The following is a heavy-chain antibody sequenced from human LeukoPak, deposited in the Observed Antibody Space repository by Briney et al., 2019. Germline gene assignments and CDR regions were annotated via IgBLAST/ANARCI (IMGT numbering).Heavy chain of an antibody. V-gene: IGHV3-74*01. CDR2: IESDGSRT. D-gene: IGHD2-8*01. CDR3: ARDNGENYHTAFDY. J-gene: IGHJ4*02. CDR1: GFTFSTYW. Sequence: GGSLRLSCAASGFTFSTYWMHWVRQAPGKGLEWVSRIESDGSRTRYADSVKGRFTVSRDNAKNTLYLQMNSLRAEDTAVYYCARDNGENYHTAFDYWGQGTLVTVSS.